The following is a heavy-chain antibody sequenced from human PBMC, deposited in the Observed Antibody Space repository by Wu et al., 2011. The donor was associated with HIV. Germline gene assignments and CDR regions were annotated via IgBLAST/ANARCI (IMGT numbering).Heavy chain of an antibody. CDR3: AREKDTANDY. CDR1: GYTFIDYY. CDR2: INPNSGGT. J-gene: IGHJ4*02. V-gene: IGHV1-2*02. Sequence: QVQLVQSGAEVKKPGASVKVSCRASGYTFIDYYIHWVRQAPGQGLEWMGWINPNSGGTNYAQKFQGRVTMTRDTSISRAYMELSRLRYDDTAVYYCAREKDTANDYWGREPWSPSPQ. D-gene: IGHD5-18*01.